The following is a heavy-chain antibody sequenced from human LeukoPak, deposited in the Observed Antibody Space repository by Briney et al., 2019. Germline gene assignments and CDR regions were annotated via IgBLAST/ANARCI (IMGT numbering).Heavy chain of an antibody. Sequence: ASVKVSCKASGYTFTGYYMHWVRRAPGQGLEWMGWINPNSGGTNYAQKFQGRVTMTRDTSISTAYMELSRLRSDDTAVYYCARDCDATNNWFDSWGQGTLVTVSS. CDR2: INPNSGGT. V-gene: IGHV1-2*02. CDR1: GYTFTGYY. CDR3: ARDCDATNNWFDS. D-gene: IGHD1/OR15-1a*01. J-gene: IGHJ5*01.